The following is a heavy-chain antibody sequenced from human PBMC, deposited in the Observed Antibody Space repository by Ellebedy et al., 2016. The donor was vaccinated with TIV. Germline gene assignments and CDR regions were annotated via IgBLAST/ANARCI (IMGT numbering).Heavy chain of an antibody. D-gene: IGHD5-18*01. CDR2: IWDDGTKK. J-gene: IGHJ4*02. V-gene: IGHV3-33*08. CDR3: ARVRSSYGIDY. Sequence: PSETLSLTCAVYGGSFSGYSWSWIRQSPGKGLEWVAVIWDDGTKKYYADSVQGRFTISRDNPKNTLYVQMNSLRVEDTAVYYCARVRSSYGIDYWGQGTLVTVSS. CDR1: GGSFSGYS.